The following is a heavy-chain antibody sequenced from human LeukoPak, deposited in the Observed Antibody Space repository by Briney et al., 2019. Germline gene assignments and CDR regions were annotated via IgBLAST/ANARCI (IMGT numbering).Heavy chain of an antibody. J-gene: IGHJ6*02. CDR2: IYYSGST. CDR1: AVSISSYY. D-gene: IGHD3-10*01. Sequence: SETLSLTCTVSAVSISSYYWSWIRQPPGKGLEWIGYIYYSGSTNYNPSLKSRVTISVDTSKNQFSLKLSSVTAADTAVYYCARVGGSGSYYYAMDVWGQGTTVTVSS. CDR3: ARVGGSGSYYYAMDV. V-gene: IGHV4-59*01.